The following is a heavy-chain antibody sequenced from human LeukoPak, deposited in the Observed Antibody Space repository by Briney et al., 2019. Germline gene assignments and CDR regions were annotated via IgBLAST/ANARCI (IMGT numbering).Heavy chain of an antibody. J-gene: IGHJ4*02. Sequence: ASVKVSCKASGYTFTNFDINWVRQATGQGLEWMGWMNPNSGITGYAQNFQGRVTITRNTSISTAYMELSSLRSEDTAVYYCASLLIYSSGWFLYWGQGTLVTVSS. CDR3: ASLLIYSSGWFLY. V-gene: IGHV1-8*03. CDR1: GYTFTNFD. CDR2: MNPNSGIT. D-gene: IGHD6-19*01.